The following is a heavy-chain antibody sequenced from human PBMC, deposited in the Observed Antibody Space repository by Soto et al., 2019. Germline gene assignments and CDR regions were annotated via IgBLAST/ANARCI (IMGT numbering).Heavy chain of an antibody. CDR3: ARSFPHYYDSSGYFDY. V-gene: IGHV1-46*01. D-gene: IGHD3-22*01. CDR1: GYTFTNYY. CDR2: INPSGGST. J-gene: IGHJ4*02. Sequence: QVQLVQSGAGVKKPGASVKVSCKTSGYTFTNYYMHWVRQAPGQGLEWVGIINPSGGSTSYAQKFQGRVTMTRDTSTSTVYMELSSLRSEDTAVYYCARSFPHYYDSSGYFDYWGQGTLVTVSS.